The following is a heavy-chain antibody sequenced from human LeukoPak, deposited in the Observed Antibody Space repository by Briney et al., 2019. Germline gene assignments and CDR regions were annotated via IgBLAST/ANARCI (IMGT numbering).Heavy chain of an antibody. CDR2: ISGYNGNT. V-gene: IGHV1-18*01. D-gene: IGHD2-8*01. Sequence: ASVKVSCKASGYTFTSYGISWVRQAPGQGLEWMGWISGYNGNTNYAQKLQGRVTMTRDTSTSTAYMELRNLRSDDTAVYYCARLLIPGGPDYWGQGTLVTVSS. J-gene: IGHJ4*02. CDR3: ARLLIPGGPDY. CDR1: GYTFTSYG.